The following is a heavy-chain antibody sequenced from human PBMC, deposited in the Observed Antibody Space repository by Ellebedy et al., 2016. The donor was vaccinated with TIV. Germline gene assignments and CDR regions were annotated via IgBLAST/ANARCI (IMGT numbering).Heavy chain of an antibody. V-gene: IGHV3-23*01. Sequence: GESLKISCAASGFTFSSYAMSWVRPAPGKGLEWVSGISGSATSTAYADSVRGRFTISRDNSKNTLYLQMNSLRAEDTAVYYCASSRYHYYLGNTIFVYWGQGTLVTVSS. CDR2: ISGSATST. D-gene: IGHD3-10*01. CDR1: GFTFSSYA. J-gene: IGHJ4*02. CDR3: ASSRYHYYLGNTIFVY.